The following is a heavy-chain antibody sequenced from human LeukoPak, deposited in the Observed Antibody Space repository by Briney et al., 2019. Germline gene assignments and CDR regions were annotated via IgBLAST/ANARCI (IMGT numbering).Heavy chain of an antibody. V-gene: IGHV3-23*01. CDR3: VHCGGDCYPCCGMDV. Sequence: GGSLRLSCKASGFSFRNHGMHWVRQAPGKGLEWVSVISGSGGSTYYADSVKGRFTISRDNSKNTLYLQMNSLRAEDTAVYYCVHCGGDCYPCCGMDVWGQGTTVTVSS. J-gene: IGHJ6*02. D-gene: IGHD2-21*02. CDR1: GFSFRNHG. CDR2: ISGSGGST.